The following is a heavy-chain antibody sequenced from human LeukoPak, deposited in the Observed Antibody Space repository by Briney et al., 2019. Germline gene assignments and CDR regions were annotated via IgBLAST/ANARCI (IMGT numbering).Heavy chain of an antibody. CDR3: ARGRIAKIVVVHSFHYGMDV. V-gene: IGHV4-59*12. J-gene: IGHJ6*02. D-gene: IGHD3-22*01. CDR2: INDYTGNT. CDR1: GGSISSYY. Sequence: SETLSLTCTVSGGSISSYYWSWIRQPPGKGLEWIGEINDYTGNTNYNPSLNSRVSISLEKSKNQFSLELRSVTAADTAVYYCARGRIAKIVVVHSFHYGMDVWGQGTTVTVSS.